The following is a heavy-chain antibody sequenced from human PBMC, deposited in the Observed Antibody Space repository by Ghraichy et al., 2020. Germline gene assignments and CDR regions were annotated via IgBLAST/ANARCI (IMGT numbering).Heavy chain of an antibody. J-gene: IGHJ4*02. CDR3: AGGDYSSSSAGLDY. V-gene: IGHV4-34*01. CDR1: GGSFSGYY. Sequence: SETLSLTCAVYGGSFSGYYWSWIRQPPGKGLEWIGEINHSGSTNYNPSLKSRVTISVDTSKNQFSLKLSSVTAADTAVYYCAGGDYSSSSAGLDYWGQGTLVTVSS. CDR2: INHSGST. D-gene: IGHD6-6*01.